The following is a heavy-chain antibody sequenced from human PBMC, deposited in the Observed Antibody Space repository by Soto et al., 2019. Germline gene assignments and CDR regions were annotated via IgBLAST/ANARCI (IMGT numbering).Heavy chain of an antibody. D-gene: IGHD1-1*01. J-gene: IGHJ4*02. V-gene: IGHV4-39*01. CDR3: ARHRIEVVWRGFDY. CDR1: ADSSTVSGSY. Sequence: PSETLSHTCTVSADSSTVSGSYWGWLRQPPGKGLQWIGSSSYNGGTFYNPSLKGRVAISVDPSKKHSSLQVTSVSAADTAVYYCARHRIEVVWRGFDYWGQGSPVTV. CDR2: SSYNGGT.